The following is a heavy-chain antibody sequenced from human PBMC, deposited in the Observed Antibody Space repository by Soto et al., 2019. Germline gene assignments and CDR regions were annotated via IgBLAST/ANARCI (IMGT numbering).Heavy chain of an antibody. CDR2: ISGSGGRT. CDR3: AKDDNCLGP. J-gene: IGHJ5*02. V-gene: IGHV3-23*01. Sequence: QPGGSLRLSCAASGCSLSSSAMNWVRQAPGKGLEWVSTISGSGGRTYYADFVKGRFTMSRDNSKNTLHIQMNSMRVADRAICYCAKDDNCLGPWRQETRFTVAS. CDR1: GCSLSSSA.